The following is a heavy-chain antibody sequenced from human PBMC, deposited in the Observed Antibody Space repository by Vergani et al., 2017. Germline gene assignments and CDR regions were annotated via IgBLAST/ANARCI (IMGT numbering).Heavy chain of an antibody. CDR1: GFTFTAHG. CDR3: ARSRPYCTSGSCPAI. Sequence: QVQLVESGGGSAQPGESLRLSCVASGFTFTAHGLNWVRQAPGKGLEWIGHIHTGGSTDLNPSFKSRVSISVDTSKSQFSLKLNSVTVADTAVYYCARSRPYCTSGSCPAIWGQGTLVTVSS. CDR2: IHTGGST. D-gene: IGHD2-15*01. J-gene: IGHJ4*02. V-gene: IGHV4-4*09.